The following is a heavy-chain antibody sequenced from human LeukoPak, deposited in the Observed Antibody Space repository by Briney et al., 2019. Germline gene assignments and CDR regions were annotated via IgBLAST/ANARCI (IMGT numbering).Heavy chain of an antibody. CDR3: AAYSSSSPGGASDI. D-gene: IGHD6-6*01. Sequence: SETLSLTCTVSGGSISSGSYYWSWIRQPAGKGLEWIGRIYTSGSTNYNPSLKSRVTISVDTSKNQFSLKLSSVAAADTAVYYCAAYSSSSPGGASDIWGQGTMVTVSS. CDR2: IYTSGST. J-gene: IGHJ3*02. V-gene: IGHV4-61*02. CDR1: GGSISSGSYY.